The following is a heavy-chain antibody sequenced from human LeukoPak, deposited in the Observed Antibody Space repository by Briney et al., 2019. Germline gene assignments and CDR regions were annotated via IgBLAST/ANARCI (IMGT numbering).Heavy chain of an antibody. J-gene: IGHJ4*02. CDR1: GFSFNGYW. CDR3: ARTAAKGKLDY. CDR2: IYSGGST. V-gene: IGHV3-53*01. D-gene: IGHD2-2*01. Sequence: QPGGSLRLSCAASGFSFNGYWMSWVRQAPGKGLEWVSVIYSGGSTYYADSVKGRFIISRDDSKITLYLQMNSLRAEDTAIYFCARTAAKGKLDYWGQGTLVTVSS.